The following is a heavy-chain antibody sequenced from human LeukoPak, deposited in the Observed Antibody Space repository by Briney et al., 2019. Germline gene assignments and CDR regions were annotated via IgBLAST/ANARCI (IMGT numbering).Heavy chain of an antibody. CDR3: ARDAGLAARRFYMDV. J-gene: IGHJ6*03. V-gene: IGHV4-61*02. CDR2: IYTSGST. D-gene: IGHD6-6*01. CDR1: VGSIISGSYY. Sequence: SQTLSLTCTVSVGSIISGSYYWSWIRQPAGKGLGWIGRIYTSGSTNYNPSRKSRVTISVDTSKNQFSLKLSSVPAADTAVYYCARDAGLAARRFYMDVWGKGTTVTVSS.